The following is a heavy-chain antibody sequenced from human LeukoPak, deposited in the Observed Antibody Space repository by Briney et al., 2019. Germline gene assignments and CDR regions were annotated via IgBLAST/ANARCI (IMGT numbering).Heavy chain of an antibody. CDR3: ARDWWTCSSTSCYHDTFDI. Sequence: PSETLSLTCAVYGGSFSGYYWSWIRQPPGKGLEWIGEINHSGSTNYNPSLKSRVTISVDTSKNQFSLKLSSVTAADTAVYYCARDWWTCSSTSCYHDTFDIWGQGTMVTVSS. D-gene: IGHD2-2*01. CDR1: GGSFSGYY. J-gene: IGHJ3*02. V-gene: IGHV4-34*01. CDR2: INHSGST.